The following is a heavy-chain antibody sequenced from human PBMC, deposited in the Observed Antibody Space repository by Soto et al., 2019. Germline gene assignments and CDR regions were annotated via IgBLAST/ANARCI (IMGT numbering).Heavy chain of an antibody. CDR3: AKAPKPKQRSPDYHYGMDV. V-gene: IGHV3-23*01. J-gene: IGHJ6*02. CDR2: ISGSGGST. Sequence: GGSLRLSCAASGFTFSSYAMSWVRQAPGKGLEWVSAISGSGGSTYYADSVKGLFTISRDNSKNTLYLQMNSLRADDTAVYYCAKAPKPKQRSPDYHYGMDVWGQGTTVTVSS. D-gene: IGHD1-1*01. CDR1: GFTFSSYA.